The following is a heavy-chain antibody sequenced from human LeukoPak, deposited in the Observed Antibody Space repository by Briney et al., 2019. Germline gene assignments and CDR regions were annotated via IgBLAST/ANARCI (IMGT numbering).Heavy chain of an antibody. CDR3: TTEPPMDFFVVLPA. V-gene: IGHV4-59*01. D-gene: IGHD2-2*01. J-gene: IGHJ5*02. CDR2: IYYRVTS. CDR1: GDSINTYY. Sequence: SETLSLTCTVSGDSINTYYWSWIRQPPGKGLEWIGYIYYRVTSDYNPSLKSRVTMSVDMSTSQISLKLSSVTAEDTAVYYCTTEPPMDFFVVLPAWGQGTLVTVSS.